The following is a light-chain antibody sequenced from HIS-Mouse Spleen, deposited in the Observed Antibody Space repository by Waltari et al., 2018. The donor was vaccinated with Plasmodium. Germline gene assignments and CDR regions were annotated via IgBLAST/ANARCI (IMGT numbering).Light chain of an antibody. CDR2: QDS. J-gene: IGLJ2*01. Sequence: SYELTQPPSVSVSPGQTASITCSGDNLGYQYACWYQQKPGQSPVLLIYQDSKRPSGIPERFSGSNSGNTATLTISGTQAMDEADYYCQAWDSSTVVFGGGTKLTVL. V-gene: IGLV3-1*01. CDR3: QAWDSSTVV. CDR1: NLGYQY.